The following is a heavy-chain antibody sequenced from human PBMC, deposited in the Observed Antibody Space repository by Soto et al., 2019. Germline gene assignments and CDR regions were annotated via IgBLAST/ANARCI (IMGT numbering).Heavy chain of an antibody. CDR3: AAYHDFWSGPTVYGMDV. J-gene: IGHJ6*02. CDR2: MNPNSGNT. V-gene: IGHV1-8*01. D-gene: IGHD3-3*01. CDR1: GYTFTSYD. Sequence: ASVKVSCKASGYTFTSYDINWVRQATGQGLEWMGWMNPNSGNTGYVQKFQGRVTMTRNTSISTAYMELSSLRSEDTAVYYCAAYHDFWSGPTVYGMDVWGQGTTVTVSS.